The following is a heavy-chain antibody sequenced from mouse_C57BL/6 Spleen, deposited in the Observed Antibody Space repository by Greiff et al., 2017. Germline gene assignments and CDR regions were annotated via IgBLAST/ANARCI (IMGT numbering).Heavy chain of an antibody. CDR1: GFSFNTYA. V-gene: IGHV10-1*01. J-gene: IGHJ3*01. D-gene: IGHD2-3*01. Sequence: EVQLQESGGGLVQPKGSLKLSCAASGFSFNTYAMNWVRQAPGKGLEWVARIRSKSNNYATYYADSVKDRFTISRDDSESMLYLQMNNLKTEDTAMYYCVMGWFTWDWFAYWGQGTLVTVSA. CDR3: VMGWFTWDWFAY. CDR2: IRSKSNNYAT.